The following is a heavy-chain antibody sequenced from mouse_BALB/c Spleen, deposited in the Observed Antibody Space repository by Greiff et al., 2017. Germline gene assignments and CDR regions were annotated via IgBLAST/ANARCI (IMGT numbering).Heavy chain of an antibody. CDR1: GYSITSDYA. CDR2: ISYSGST. D-gene: IGHD3-1*01. J-gene: IGHJ4*01. V-gene: IGHV3-2*02. CDR3: ARNGLHYAMDY. Sequence: EVQLQESGPGLVKPSQSLSLTCTVTGYSITSDYAWNWIRQFPGNKLEWMGYISYSGSTSYNPSLKSRISITRDTSKNQFFLQLNSVTTEDTATYYCARNGLHYAMDYWGQGTSVTVSS.